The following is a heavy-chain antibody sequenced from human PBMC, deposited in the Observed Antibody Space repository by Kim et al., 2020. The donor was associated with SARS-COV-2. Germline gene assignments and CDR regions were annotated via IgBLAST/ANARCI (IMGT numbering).Heavy chain of an antibody. CDR2: IIPIFGTA. Sequence: SVKVSCKASGGTFSSYAISWVRQAPGQGLEWMGGIIPIFGTANYAQKFQGRVTITADESTSTAYMELSSLRSEDTAVYYCAAERDNWNPEKKYYYYYGMDVWGQGTTVTVSS. CDR1: GGTFSSYA. D-gene: IGHD1-20*01. CDR3: AAERDNWNPEKKYYYYYGMDV. V-gene: IGHV1-69*13. J-gene: IGHJ6*02.